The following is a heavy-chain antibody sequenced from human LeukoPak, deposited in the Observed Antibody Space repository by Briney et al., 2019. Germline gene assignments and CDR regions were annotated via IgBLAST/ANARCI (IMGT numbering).Heavy chain of an antibody. CDR3: ARGELGDSSGFSFFDY. V-gene: IGHV1-69*05. CDR2: VIAIFGRV. D-gene: IGHD3-22*01. CDR1: RGTSSSYG. Sequence: SVKVSCKASRGTSSSYGISWVRQAPGQGLEWMGGVIAIFGRVKYGQKFQGRATITTDESTSTAYMELSSLTSEDTGVYYCARGELGDSSGFSFFDYWGQGTLVTVSS. J-gene: IGHJ4*02.